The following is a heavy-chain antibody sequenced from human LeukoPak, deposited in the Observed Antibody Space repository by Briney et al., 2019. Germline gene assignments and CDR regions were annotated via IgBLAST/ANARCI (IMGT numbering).Heavy chain of an antibody. J-gene: IGHJ3*02. CDR3: ARSAIFGVVYDAFDI. Sequence: PSETLSLTCTVSGGSISSGSYYGSWIRQPAGKGLEWIGRIYTSGSTNYNPSLKSRVTISVDTSKNQFSLKLSSVTAADTAVYYCARSAIFGVVYDAFDIWGQGTMVTVSS. CDR2: IYTSGST. CDR1: GGSISSGSYY. V-gene: IGHV4-61*02. D-gene: IGHD3-3*01.